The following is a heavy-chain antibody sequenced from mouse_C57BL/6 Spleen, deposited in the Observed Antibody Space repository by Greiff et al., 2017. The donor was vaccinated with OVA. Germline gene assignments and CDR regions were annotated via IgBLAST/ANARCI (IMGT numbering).Heavy chain of an antibody. CDR3: ARNTYWYFDV. J-gene: IGHJ1*03. CDR2: IWRGGST. Sequence: QVQLQQSGPGLVQPSQSLSITCTVSGFSLTSYGVHWVRQSPGKGLEWLGVIWRGGSTDYNAAFISRLSISKDNSKSQVFFKMNSLQADDTAIYYCARNTYWYFDVWGTGTTVTVSS. V-gene: IGHV2-2*01. CDR1: GFSLTSYG.